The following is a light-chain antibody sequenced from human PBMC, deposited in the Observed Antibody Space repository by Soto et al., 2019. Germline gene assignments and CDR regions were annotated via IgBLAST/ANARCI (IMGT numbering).Light chain of an antibody. Sequence: QSVLTQPPSASGTPGQRVTISCSGRSSNIGSNAVNWYQQLPGAAPKVLIYNTNQRPSGLPDRFSGSKSGTSASLAISGLQFEDEADYYCAVWDDSLNGRVFGGGTKVTVL. CDR3: AVWDDSLNGRV. CDR2: NTN. J-gene: IGLJ3*02. CDR1: SSNIGSNA. V-gene: IGLV1-44*01.